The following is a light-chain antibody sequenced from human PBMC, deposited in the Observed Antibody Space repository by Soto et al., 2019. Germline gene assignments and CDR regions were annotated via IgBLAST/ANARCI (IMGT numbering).Light chain of an antibody. CDR1: QSVLYSSNNKNH. V-gene: IGKV4-1*01. Sequence: DIVMTQSPDSLAVSLGERATINCKSSQSVLYSSNNKNHLAWYQQNPGQPPKLLISWASTRESGVPDRFSGSGSGTDFTLTISSLQAEDVAVYYCQQYYSTPKTFGQGTKLEIK. CDR2: WAS. CDR3: QQYYSTPKT. J-gene: IGKJ2*01.